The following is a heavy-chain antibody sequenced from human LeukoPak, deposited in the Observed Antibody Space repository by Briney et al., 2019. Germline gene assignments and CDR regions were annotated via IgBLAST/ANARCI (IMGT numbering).Heavy chain of an antibody. Sequence: SETLSLTCTVSGGSINNGDYFWTWIRQPPGEGLEWIGYIQSSGSTYYNPSLKSRVTISVDTSKNQFSLKLSSVTAADTAVYYCARLREDDSSGYSPDYWGQGTLVTVSS. D-gene: IGHD3-22*01. CDR2: IQSSGST. CDR1: GGSINNGDYF. J-gene: IGHJ4*02. CDR3: ARLREDDSSGYSPDY. V-gene: IGHV4-30-4*01.